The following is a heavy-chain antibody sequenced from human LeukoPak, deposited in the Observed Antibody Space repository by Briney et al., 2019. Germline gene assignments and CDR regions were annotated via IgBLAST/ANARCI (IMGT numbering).Heavy chain of an antibody. CDR3: ARSRPGTLVVAATHFDY. V-gene: IGHV1-69*06. Sequence: ASVKVSCKASGGTFSSYAISWVRQAPGQGLEWMGGIIPIFGTANYAQKFQGRVTITADKSTSTAYMELSSLRSEDTAVYYCARSRPGTLVVAATHFDYWGQGTLVTVSS. D-gene: IGHD2-15*01. CDR1: GGTFSSYA. J-gene: IGHJ4*02. CDR2: IIPIFGTA.